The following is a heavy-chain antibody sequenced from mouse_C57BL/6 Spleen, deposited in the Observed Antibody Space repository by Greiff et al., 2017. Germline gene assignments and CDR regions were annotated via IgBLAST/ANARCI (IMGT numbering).Heavy chain of an antibody. V-gene: IGHV1-26*01. CDR2: INPNNGGT. Sequence: VQLQQSGPELVKPGASVKISCKASGYTFTDYYMNWVKQSHGKSLEWIGDINPNNGGTSYNQKFKGKATLTVDKSSSTAYMELRSLTSEDSAVYYCARVDAMDYWGQGTSVTVSS. CDR1: GYTFTDYY. CDR3: ARVDAMDY. J-gene: IGHJ4*01.